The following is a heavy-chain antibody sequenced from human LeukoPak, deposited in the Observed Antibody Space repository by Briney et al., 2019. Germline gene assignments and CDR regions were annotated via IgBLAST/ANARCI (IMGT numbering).Heavy chain of an antibody. CDR3: ARLAAASPGY. D-gene: IGHD3-16*01. V-gene: IGHV3-30*10. CDR2: ISSDTTNK. Sequence: GKSLRLSCATSGFPFVAYALHWVRQAPGKGLEWVAVISSDTTNKYYMDSVKGRFTISRDNSKNTLYLQMDSLRLEDTAVYYCARLAAASPGYWGQGTLVTVSS. J-gene: IGHJ4*02. CDR1: GFPFVAYA.